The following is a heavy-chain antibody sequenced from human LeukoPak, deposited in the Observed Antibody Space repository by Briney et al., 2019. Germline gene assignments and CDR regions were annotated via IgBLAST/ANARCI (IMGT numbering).Heavy chain of an antibody. CDR1: GFTFSGYG. D-gene: IGHD2-2*01. Sequence: PGRSLRLSCAASGFTFSGYGMHWVRQAPGKGLEWVAVVSYDGSNNYYADSVKGRFTISRDNSKNTLYLQMGSLRAEDMAVYYCARGRACSSASCYLDYWGQGTLVTVSS. CDR2: VSYDGSNN. J-gene: IGHJ4*02. CDR3: ARGRACSSASCYLDY. V-gene: IGHV3-30*03.